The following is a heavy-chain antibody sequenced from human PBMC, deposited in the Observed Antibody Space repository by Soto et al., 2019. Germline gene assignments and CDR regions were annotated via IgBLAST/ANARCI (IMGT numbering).Heavy chain of an antibody. CDR1: GFTFNTYA. CDR2: VSSDGSNK. CDR3: TRGAITGLRGVDY. D-gene: IGHD1-26*01. J-gene: IGHJ4*02. V-gene: IGHV3-30*04. Sequence: QVHLEESGGGVVHPGRSLRLSCAASGFTFNTYAVQWVRQAPGKGLEWVAVVSSDGSNKYYSDSVKGRFSISRDNSNNTLSLQMNSLRTEDTAVYYCTRGAITGLRGVDYWGRGTLVTVSS.